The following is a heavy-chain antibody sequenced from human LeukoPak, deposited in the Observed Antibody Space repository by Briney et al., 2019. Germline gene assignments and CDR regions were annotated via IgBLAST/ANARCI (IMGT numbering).Heavy chain of an antibody. CDR1: GYSISSGYY. J-gene: IGHJ3*02. CDR2: IYHSGST. V-gene: IGHV4-38-2*01. CDR3: ARTIEYSSPPDAFDI. D-gene: IGHD6-6*01. Sequence: SETLSLTCPVSGYSISSGYYWGWIRQPPGKGLEWIGSIYHSGSTYYNPSLKSRVTISVDTSKNQFSLKLSSVTAADTAVYYCARTIEYSSPPDAFDIWGQGTMVTVSS.